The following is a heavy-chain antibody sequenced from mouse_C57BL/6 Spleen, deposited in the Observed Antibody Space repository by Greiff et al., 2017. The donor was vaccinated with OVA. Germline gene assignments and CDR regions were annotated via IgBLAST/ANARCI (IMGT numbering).Heavy chain of an antibody. CDR1: GFTFTDYY. J-gene: IGHJ4*01. CDR2: IRNKANGYTT. D-gene: IGHD3-3*01. CDR3: ASMGGQEAMDY. V-gene: IGHV7-3*01. Sequence: EVKLVESGGGLVQPGGSLSLSCAASGFTFTDYYMSWVRQPPGKALEWLGFIRNKANGYTTEYSASVKGRFTISRNTTQSNLYLQMNALQAEDSSTYYCASMGGQEAMDYWGQGASVSVSS.